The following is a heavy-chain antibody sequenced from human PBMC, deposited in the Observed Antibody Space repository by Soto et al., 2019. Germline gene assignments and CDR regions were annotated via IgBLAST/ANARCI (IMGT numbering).Heavy chain of an antibody. CDR1: GFTFGSFA. Sequence: PGGSLRLSCAASGFTFGSFAMSWVRQAPGKGLEWVSTISGGGYSTYSPDSVKGRFTISRDNTANTLYLQMNSLRAEDTAVYFCARQAGYTSDPVDFWGQGTLVTVSS. D-gene: IGHD5-18*01. CDR2: ISGGGYST. CDR3: ARQAGYTSDPVDF. V-gene: IGHV3-23*01. J-gene: IGHJ4*02.